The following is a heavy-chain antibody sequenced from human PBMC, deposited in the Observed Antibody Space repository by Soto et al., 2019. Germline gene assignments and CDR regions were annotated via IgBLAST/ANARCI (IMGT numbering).Heavy chain of an antibody. CDR3: AREPSRRDGYNFWYYDMDV. D-gene: IGHD5-12*01. V-gene: IGHV4-31*03. CDR1: GGSISSGGYY. Sequence: SETLSLTCTVSGGSISSGGYYWSWIRQHPGKGLEWIGYIYYSGSTYYNPSLKSRVTISVDTSKNQFSLKLSSVTAADTAVYYCAREPSRRDGYNFWYYDMDVWGQGTTVTVSS. CDR2: IYYSGST. J-gene: IGHJ6*02.